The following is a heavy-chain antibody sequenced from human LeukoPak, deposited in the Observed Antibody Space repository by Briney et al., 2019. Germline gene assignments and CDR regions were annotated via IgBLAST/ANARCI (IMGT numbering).Heavy chain of an antibody. Sequence: EASMKVSCKASGYTLTGYYMHWVRQAPGQGLEWMGWINPNSGGTNYAQKFQGRVTMTRDTSISTAYMELSRLRSDDTAVYYCARVWFGELLAEYFDYWGQGTLVTVSS. V-gene: IGHV1-2*02. D-gene: IGHD3-10*01. J-gene: IGHJ4*02. CDR1: GYTLTGYY. CDR3: ARVWFGELLAEYFDY. CDR2: INPNSGGT.